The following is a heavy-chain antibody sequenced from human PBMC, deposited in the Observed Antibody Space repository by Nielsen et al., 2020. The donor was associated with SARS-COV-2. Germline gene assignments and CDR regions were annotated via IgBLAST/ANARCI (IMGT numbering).Heavy chain of an antibody. J-gene: IGHJ4*02. D-gene: IGHD5-18*01. CDR3: AREFALRDTAYFDY. V-gene: IGHV3-7*01. CDR2: IKQDGSGK. Sequence: GESLKISCAASGFTFSSYWMSWVRQAPGKGLEWVANIKQDGSGKYYVDSVKGRFTISRDNAENSLYLQMNSLRAEDTAVYYCAREFALRDTAYFDYWGQGTLVTVSS. CDR1: GFTFSSYW.